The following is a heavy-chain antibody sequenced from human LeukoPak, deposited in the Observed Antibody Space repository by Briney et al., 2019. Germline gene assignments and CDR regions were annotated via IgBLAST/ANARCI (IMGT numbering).Heavy chain of an antibody. CDR2: VYSGGST. CDR3: ARSKGVHAFDI. Sequence: GGSLRLSCAASRFTVSSNYMSWVRQAPGKGLEWVSVVYSGGSTYYADSVKVRFTISRDNSKNTLYLQMNSLRAEDTAVYYCARSKGVHAFDIWGQGTMVTVSS. V-gene: IGHV3-66*02. D-gene: IGHD2-8*01. J-gene: IGHJ3*02. CDR1: RFTVSSNY.